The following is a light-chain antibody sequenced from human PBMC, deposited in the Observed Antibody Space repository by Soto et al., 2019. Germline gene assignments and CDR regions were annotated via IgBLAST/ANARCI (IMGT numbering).Light chain of an antibody. J-gene: IGKJ5*01. CDR2: GAS. Sequence: ESVLTQSPGTLSLSPGERATLSCRASQSVSSSYLAWYQQKPGQAPRLLIYGASSRATGIPDRFSGSGSGTDFTLTISRLEPEDFAVYYCQQYGSSPTTFAQGTRLEI. CDR1: QSVSSSY. V-gene: IGKV3-20*01. CDR3: QQYGSSPTT.